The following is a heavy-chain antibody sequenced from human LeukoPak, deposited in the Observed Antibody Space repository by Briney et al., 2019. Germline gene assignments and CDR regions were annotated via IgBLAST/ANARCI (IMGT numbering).Heavy chain of an antibody. CDR1: GLTVSSNY. V-gene: IGHV3-66*01. Sequence: GGSLRLSCAASGLTVSSNYMSWVRHSPGKGLEWVSVIYSGGSTYYANSVKGRFTISRDNSKNTLYLQVNSLRAEDTAVYYCARSIVGTTSAFDIWGQGTMVTASS. CDR2: IYSGGST. CDR3: ARSIVGTTSAFDI. D-gene: IGHD1-26*01. J-gene: IGHJ3*02.